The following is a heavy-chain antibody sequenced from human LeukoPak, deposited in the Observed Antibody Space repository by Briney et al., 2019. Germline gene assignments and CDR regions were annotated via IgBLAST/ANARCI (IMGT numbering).Heavy chain of an antibody. Sequence: PGGTLRLSCVASGFRFSHYGMNWVRQAPGKGLEWVSGIISTSISTYYADSVKGRFTISRDNSKNTLYLQMNSLRAEDMALYYCAKDMGPHGYNGFDYWGQGTLVTVSS. CDR3: AKDMGPHGYNGFDY. D-gene: IGHD5-24*01. J-gene: IGHJ4*02. V-gene: IGHV3-23*01. CDR2: IISTSIST. CDR1: GFRFSHYG.